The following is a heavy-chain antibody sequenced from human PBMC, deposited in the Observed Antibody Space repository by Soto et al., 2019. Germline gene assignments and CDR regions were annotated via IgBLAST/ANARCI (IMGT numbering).Heavy chain of an antibody. CDR2: IRSKTDGGTT. CDR3: RTQWLD. D-gene: IGHD6-19*01. CDR1: GFTFSNAW. Sequence: EVQLVESGGGLVKPGWSLRLSCAASGFTFSNAWMSWVRQAPGKGLEWVGHIRSKTDGGTTDFAAPVKGRFIISRDDSKNTVSLQMNSLKPEDTAVYYCRTQWLDWGQGTLVTVSS. J-gene: IGHJ4*02. V-gene: IGHV3-15*01.